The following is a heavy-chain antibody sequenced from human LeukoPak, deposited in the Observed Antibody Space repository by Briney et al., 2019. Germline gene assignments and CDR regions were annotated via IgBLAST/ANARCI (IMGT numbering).Heavy chain of an antibody. V-gene: IGHV3-7*01. CDR3: ARDQGAVAPDY. Sequence: SGGSLRLSCAASGFTFSDYWMSWVRQAPGKGLEWVANIKQDGSEKYYVDSVKGRFTISRDNAKNSLYLQMNSLRAEDTAVYYCARDQGAVAPDYWGQGTLVTVSS. J-gene: IGHJ4*02. D-gene: IGHD6-19*01. CDR2: IKQDGSEK. CDR1: GFTFSDYW.